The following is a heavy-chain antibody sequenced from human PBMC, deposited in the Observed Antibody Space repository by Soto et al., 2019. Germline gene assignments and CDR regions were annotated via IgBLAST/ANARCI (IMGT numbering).Heavy chain of an antibody. CDR1: GFTFGDSY. D-gene: IGHD2-15*01. J-gene: IGHJ5*02. V-gene: IGHV3-11*06. Sequence: QVQLVESGGGLVPPGGSLRLSCAGSGFTFGDSYMCWIRQAPGTGLEWLSYISPGSRYPAYADSVKGRFTISRDNARSSLFLQMTSVTAEDTAMYYCVRGGGGGLFDPWGQGTMVTVSS. CDR3: VRGGGGGLFDP. CDR2: ISPGSRYP.